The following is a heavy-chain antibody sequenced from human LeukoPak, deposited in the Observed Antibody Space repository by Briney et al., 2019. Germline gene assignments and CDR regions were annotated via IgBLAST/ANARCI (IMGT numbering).Heavy chain of an antibody. V-gene: IGHV4-59*12. CDR3: ARVREREGIDY. J-gene: IGHJ4*02. D-gene: IGHD5-24*01. Sequence: SETLCLTCTVSGGSISSYYWSWIRRPPGKGLEWIGHIYSSGSTNYNPSLKSRVTISVDTSKNQFSLKLSSVTAADTAVYYCARVREREGIDYWGQGTLVAVSS. CDR1: GGSISSYY. CDR2: IYSSGST.